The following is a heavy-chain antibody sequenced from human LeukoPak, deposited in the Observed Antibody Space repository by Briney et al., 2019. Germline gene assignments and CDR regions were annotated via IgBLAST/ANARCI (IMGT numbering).Heavy chain of an antibody. CDR1: GGSISSSSYY. CDR2: IYYSGST. V-gene: IGHV4-39*07. J-gene: IGHJ3*02. CDR3: ARVWSNSSSWDTPDAFDI. D-gene: IGHD6-13*01. Sequence: SETLSLTCTVSGGSISSSSYYWGWIRQPPGKGLEWIGSIYYSGSTYYNPSLKSRVTISVDTSKNQFSLKLSSVTAADTAVYYCARVWSNSSSWDTPDAFDIWGHGTMVTVSS.